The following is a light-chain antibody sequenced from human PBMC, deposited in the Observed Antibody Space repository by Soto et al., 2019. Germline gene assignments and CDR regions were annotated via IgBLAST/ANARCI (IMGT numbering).Light chain of an antibody. V-gene: IGKV1-39*01. Sequence: DIHMTQSPSSLSASVADRVTITCRASQSIRNYLNWYQQKPGKAPKLLMYAASNLQSGVPSRFTGSGSGTDFTLTISSLQPEDFATYYCQQSYSAPITFGQGTRLEIK. CDR2: AAS. CDR3: QQSYSAPIT. CDR1: QSIRNY. J-gene: IGKJ5*01.